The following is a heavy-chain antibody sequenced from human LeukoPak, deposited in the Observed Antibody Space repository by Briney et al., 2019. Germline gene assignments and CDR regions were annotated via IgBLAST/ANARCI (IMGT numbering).Heavy chain of an antibody. CDR2: IYYSGST. V-gene: IGHV4-30-4*08. CDR3: ARSRGGRQLAFDY. J-gene: IGHJ4*02. D-gene: IGHD6-6*01. Sequence: SETLSLTCTVSGGSISSGDYYWSWIRQPPGKGLEWIGYIYYSGSTYYNPSLKSRVTISVDTSKNQFPLKLSSVTAADTAVYYCARSRGGRQLAFDYWGQGTLVTVSS. CDR1: GGSISSGDYY.